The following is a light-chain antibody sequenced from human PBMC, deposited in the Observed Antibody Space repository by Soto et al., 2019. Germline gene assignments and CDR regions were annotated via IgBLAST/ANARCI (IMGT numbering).Light chain of an antibody. V-gene: IGKV3-15*01. J-gene: IGKJ1*01. CDR1: HSISTY. CDR2: SAS. CDR3: HQYNDWTWT. Sequence: ITCRASHSISTYLAWYQHKPGQAPRLLIYSASVRAAGVPARFSGSGSGTEFTLTISSLQSEDFAVYYCHQYNDWTWTFGQGTKVDIK.